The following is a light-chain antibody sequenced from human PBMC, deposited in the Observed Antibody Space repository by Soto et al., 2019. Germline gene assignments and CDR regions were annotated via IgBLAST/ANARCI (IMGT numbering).Light chain of an antibody. V-gene: IGLV1-40*01. Sequence: QSALTQPPSVSGAPGQRVTIPCTGSSSNIGAGYDVHWYQQLPGTAPKVLIYGNSDRPSGVPDRFTGSKSGTSASLGITGLQTEDEADYYCQSYDSSLSGWVFGGGTKVTVL. CDR1: SSNIGAGYD. J-gene: IGLJ3*02. CDR2: GNS. CDR3: QSYDSSLSGWV.